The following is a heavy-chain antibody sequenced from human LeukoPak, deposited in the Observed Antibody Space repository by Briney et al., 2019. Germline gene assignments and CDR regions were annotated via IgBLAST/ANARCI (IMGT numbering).Heavy chain of an antibody. Sequence: PGGSLRLSCAASGFTFSSYAMSWVRQAPGKGLEWVSYISSSGSTIYYADSVKGRFTISRDNTKNSLYLQMNSLRAEDTAVYYCARDSDIVDPAGAFDIWGQGTMVTVSS. V-gene: IGHV3-48*04. CDR1: GFTFSSYA. D-gene: IGHD5-12*01. J-gene: IGHJ3*02. CDR2: ISSSGSTI. CDR3: ARDSDIVDPAGAFDI.